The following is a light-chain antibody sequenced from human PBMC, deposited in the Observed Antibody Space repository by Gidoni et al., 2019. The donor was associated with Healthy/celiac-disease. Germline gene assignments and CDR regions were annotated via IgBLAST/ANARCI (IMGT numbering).Light chain of an antibody. CDR2: AAS. V-gene: IGKV1-39*01. J-gene: IGKJ2*01. CDR1: QSISSY. CDR3: QQSYSTPYT. Sequence: IQVTQSPSSLSASVGDRVPITCRASQSISSYLNWYQQKPGKAPKLLIYAASSLQSGVPSRFSGSGSGTDFTLTISSLQPEDFATYYCQQSYSTPYTFGQGTKLEIK.